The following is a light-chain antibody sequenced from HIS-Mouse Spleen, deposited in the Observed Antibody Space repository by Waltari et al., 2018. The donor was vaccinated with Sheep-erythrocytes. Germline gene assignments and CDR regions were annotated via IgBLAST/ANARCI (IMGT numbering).Light chain of an antibody. CDR2: EVS. V-gene: IGLV2-8*01. J-gene: IGLJ2*01. CDR3: SSYTSSSTQV. Sequence: QSALTQPPSASGSPGQSVTISCTGTSSDVGGYNYVSWYQQHPGKAHKLMIYEVSKRPSGVPDRFSGSKSGNTASLTISGLQAEDEADYYCSSYTSSSTQVFGGGTKLTVL. CDR1: SSDVGGYNY.